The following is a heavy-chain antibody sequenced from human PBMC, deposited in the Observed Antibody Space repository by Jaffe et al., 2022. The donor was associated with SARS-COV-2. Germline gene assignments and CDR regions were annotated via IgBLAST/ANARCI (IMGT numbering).Heavy chain of an antibody. J-gene: IGHJ4*02. D-gene: IGHD2-15*01. CDR1: GFTFSSYT. Sequence: EVQLVESGGGLVKPGGSLRLSCAASGFTFSSYTMNWVRQAPGKGLEWVSSISSSSSYIFYADSVKGRFTISRDNAKSSLYLQMNSLRAEDTAVYYCARAKPQGQLGSHYIGFSLDYWGQGTLVTVSS. V-gene: IGHV3-21*01. CDR2: ISSSSSYI. CDR3: ARAKPQGQLGSHYIGFSLDY.